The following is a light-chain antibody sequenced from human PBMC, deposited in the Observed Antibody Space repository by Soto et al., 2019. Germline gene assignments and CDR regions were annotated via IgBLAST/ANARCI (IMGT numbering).Light chain of an antibody. CDR2: DVS. CDR3: SSYTSSSTSGYV. Sequence: QSALTQPASVSGSPGQSITISCTGTSSDVGGYNYVSWNQQHPGKAPKLMIYDVSNRPSGVSNRFSGSKSGNTASLTISGLQAEDEADYYCSSYTSSSTSGYVFGTGTKVTVL. CDR1: SSDVGGYNY. J-gene: IGLJ1*01. V-gene: IGLV2-14*01.